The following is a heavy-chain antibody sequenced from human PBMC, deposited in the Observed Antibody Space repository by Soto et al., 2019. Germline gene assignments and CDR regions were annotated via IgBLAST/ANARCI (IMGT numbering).Heavy chain of an antibody. CDR2: IIPIFGTA. D-gene: IGHD3-3*01. CDR1: GGTFSSYA. Sequence: QVQLVQSGAEVKKPGSSVKVSCKASGGTFSSYAISWVRQAPGQVLEWMGGIIPIFGTANYAQKFQGRVTITADECTSTTYMELSSPRSEDTAVYYCARGITIFVAFDIWGQGTMVTVSS. J-gene: IGHJ3*02. V-gene: IGHV1-69*12. CDR3: ARGITIFVAFDI.